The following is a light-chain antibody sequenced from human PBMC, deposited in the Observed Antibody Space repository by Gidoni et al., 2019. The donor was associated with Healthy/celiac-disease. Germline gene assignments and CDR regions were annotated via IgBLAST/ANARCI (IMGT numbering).Light chain of an antibody. Sequence: DIQMTQSPSSLSASVGDRVTVTCRASQGISNYLAWYQQKPGKVPKLLIYAASTWQSGVPSRFSGSGSGTDFTLTISSLQPEDVTTYYCQKYNSAPRTFGQGTKVEIK. CDR3: QKYNSAPRT. J-gene: IGKJ1*01. CDR1: QGISNY. V-gene: IGKV1-27*01. CDR2: AAS.